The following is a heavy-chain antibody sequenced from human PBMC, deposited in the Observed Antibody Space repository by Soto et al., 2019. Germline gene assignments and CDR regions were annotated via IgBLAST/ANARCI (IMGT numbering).Heavy chain of an antibody. CDR1: GDSIRAHY. V-gene: IGHV4-4*07. CDR2: LHSSGST. CDR3: ARGRARVPTVRGLILQFSYFDP. Sequence: QVQLQESGPGLVKPSETLSLTCTVSGDSIRAHYWSWIRQAAGKGLEWIGRLHSSGSTDYNPSLKSRVTMSAVTSRNQFSLKLASLTAADTAVYYCARGRARVPTVRGLILQFSYFDPWGQGTLVTVSS. J-gene: IGHJ5*02. D-gene: IGHD3-10*01.